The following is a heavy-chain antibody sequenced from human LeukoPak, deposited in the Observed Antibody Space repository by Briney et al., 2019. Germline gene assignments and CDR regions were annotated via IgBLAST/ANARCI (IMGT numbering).Heavy chain of an antibody. CDR2: ISWNSGSI. J-gene: IGHJ4*02. CDR1: GFTFDDYA. Sequence: GGSLRLSCAASGFTFDDYAMHWVRQAPGKGLEWVSGISWNSGSIGYADSVKGRFTISRDNAKNSLYLQMNSLRAEDMALYYCAKGYSSTRDYFDYWGQGTLVTVSS. V-gene: IGHV3-9*03. D-gene: IGHD6-13*01. CDR3: AKGYSSTRDYFDY.